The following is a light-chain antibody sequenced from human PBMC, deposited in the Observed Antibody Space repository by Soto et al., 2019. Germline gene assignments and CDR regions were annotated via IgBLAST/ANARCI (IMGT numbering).Light chain of an antibody. J-gene: IGKJ4*01. V-gene: IGKV3D-20*02. Sequence: EIVWTQSPGTLSLSPGERATLSCRASQSVSSSYLAWYQQKPGQAPRLLIYTASTRATGIPDRFSGSGSGTDFTLTISSLEPEDFAVYYCQQRSNWPPSLTFGGGTKVDI. CDR3: QQRSNWPPSLT. CDR2: TAS. CDR1: QSVSSSY.